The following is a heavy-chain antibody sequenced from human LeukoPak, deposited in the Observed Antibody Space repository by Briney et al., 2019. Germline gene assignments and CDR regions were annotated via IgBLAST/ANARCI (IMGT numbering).Heavy chain of an antibody. Sequence: GGSLRLSCAASGFTFSSYGMHWVRQAPGKGLEWVAVIWYDGSNKYYADSVKGRFTISRDNSKNTLYLQMNSLRAEDTAVYYCASRRRGYSYGYYFDYWGQGTLVTVSS. V-gene: IGHV3-33*01. CDR3: ASRRRGYSYGYYFDY. J-gene: IGHJ4*02. D-gene: IGHD5-18*01. CDR1: GFTFSSYG. CDR2: IWYDGSNK.